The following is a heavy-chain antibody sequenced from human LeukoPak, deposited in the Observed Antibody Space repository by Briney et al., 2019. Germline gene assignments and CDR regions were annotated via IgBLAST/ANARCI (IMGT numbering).Heavy chain of an antibody. V-gene: IGHV3-9*01. CDR2: LSWNNGSI. D-gene: IGHD3-10*01. CDR1: GFPFDDYA. Sequence: GGSLRLSCAPSGFPFDDYAMHWVRQAPGKGLEWVSGLSWNNGSIGSADSVKGRFTISRDNAKNSLYLQMNSLRAEDTALYYCAKVTLSGSFDYWGQGTLVTVSS. CDR3: AKVTLSGSFDY. J-gene: IGHJ4*02.